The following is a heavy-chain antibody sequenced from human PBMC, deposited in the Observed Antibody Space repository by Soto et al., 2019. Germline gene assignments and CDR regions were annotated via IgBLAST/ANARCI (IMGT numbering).Heavy chain of an antibody. D-gene: IGHD1-7*01. Sequence: QVQLVQSGAEVKKPGSSVKVSCKASGGTFSSYAISWVRQAPGQGLEWMGGIIPIFGTANYAQKFQGRVTITAEESTSTAYMELSSLRSEDTAVYYFAGPPELTRIYYYYGMDVWGQGTTVTVSS. CDR1: GGTFSSYA. CDR3: AGPPELTRIYYYYGMDV. CDR2: IIPIFGTA. V-gene: IGHV1-69*12. J-gene: IGHJ6*02.